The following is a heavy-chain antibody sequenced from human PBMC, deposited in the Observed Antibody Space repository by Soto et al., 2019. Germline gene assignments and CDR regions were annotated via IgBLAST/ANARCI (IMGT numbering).Heavy chain of an antibody. CDR2: IDPSGSYT. V-gene: IGHV5-10-1*01. CDR1: GYSFTSYW. J-gene: IGHJ6*02. CDR3: ARHGDIVVVPAAILGSDYYYYGMDV. D-gene: IGHD2-2*02. Sequence: GESLKISCKGSGYSFTSYWISWVRQMPGKGLEWMGRIDPSGSYTNYSPSFQGHVTISADRSISTAYLQWSSLKASDTAMYYCARHGDIVVVPAAILGSDYYYYGMDVWGQGTTVTVSS.